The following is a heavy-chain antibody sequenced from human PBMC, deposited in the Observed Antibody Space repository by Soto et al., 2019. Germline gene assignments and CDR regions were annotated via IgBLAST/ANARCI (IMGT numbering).Heavy chain of an antibody. D-gene: IGHD3-16*02. Sequence: KSSETLSLTCSVSDDSINSDKYYWGWIRQPPGKGLEWIGSIYYRGNAYYNPSLQTRVTISLDKSRSQFSLKLNSVTAADSAVYFCARLEGLATISYYFDLWGPGALVTVSS. CDR1: DDSINSDKYY. V-gene: IGHV4-39*01. CDR2: IYYRGNA. J-gene: IGHJ4*02. CDR3: ARLEGLATISYYFDL.